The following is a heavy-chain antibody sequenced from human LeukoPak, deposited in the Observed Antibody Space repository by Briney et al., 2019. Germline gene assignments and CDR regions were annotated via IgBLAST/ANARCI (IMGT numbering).Heavy chain of an antibody. Sequence: GTLRLSCAASGFTFSSYGVSWIRQPAGKGLEWIGRIYTSGSTNYNPSLKSRVTMSVDTSKNQFSLKLSSVTAADTAMYYCAREVADYGGYYYYHYMDVWGKGTTVTISS. J-gene: IGHJ6*03. CDR1: GFTFSSYG. CDR3: AREVADYGGYYYYHYMDV. CDR2: IYTSGST. V-gene: IGHV4-4*07. D-gene: IGHD4-23*01.